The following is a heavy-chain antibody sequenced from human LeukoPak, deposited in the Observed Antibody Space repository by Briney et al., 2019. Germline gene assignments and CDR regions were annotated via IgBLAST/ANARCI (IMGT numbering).Heavy chain of an antibody. V-gene: IGHV1-69*05. D-gene: IGHD1-26*01. CDR1: GGTFSSHV. J-gene: IGHJ5*02. CDR3: ARATIVGPTGWFDP. Sequence: GASVKVSCKASGGTFSSHVISWVRQAHGQGLEWMGGIIPYFATANYAQKFQGRVTITTDEFTSIVYMELNSLTSDDTAVYYCARATIVGPTGWFDPWGQGTLVTVSS. CDR2: IIPYFATA.